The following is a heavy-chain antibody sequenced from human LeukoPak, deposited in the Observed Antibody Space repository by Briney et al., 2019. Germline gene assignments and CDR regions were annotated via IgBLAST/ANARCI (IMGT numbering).Heavy chain of an antibody. CDR1: GFTFSNYY. V-gene: IGHV3-74*01. CDR2: INSDGGDT. D-gene: IGHD3-16*01. Sequence: PGGSLRLSCAASGFTFSNYYVHWVRQPPGKGLVWVSRINSDGGDTGYVDSVKGRFTISRDNAKNSLYLQMNSLRAEDTAVYYCARRLRLGELWALPNWGQGTLVTASS. J-gene: IGHJ4*02. CDR3: ARRLRLGELWALPN.